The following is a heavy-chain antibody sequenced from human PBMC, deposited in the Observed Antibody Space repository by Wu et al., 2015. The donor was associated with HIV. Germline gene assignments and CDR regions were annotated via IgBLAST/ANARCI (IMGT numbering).Heavy chain of an antibody. D-gene: IGHD6-13*01. CDR1: GYTFTGYY. J-gene: IGHJ6*02. CDR3: ARVIHRRLPAAGTDYYYYGMDV. Sequence: QVQLVQSGAEVKKPGASVKVSCKASGYTFTGYYMHWVRQAPGQGLEWMGWINPNSGGTNYAQKFQGRVTMTRNTSISTAYMELSSLTSEDTALYYCARVIHRRLPAAGTDYYYYGMDVWGQGP. CDR2: INPNSGGT. V-gene: IGHV1-2*02.